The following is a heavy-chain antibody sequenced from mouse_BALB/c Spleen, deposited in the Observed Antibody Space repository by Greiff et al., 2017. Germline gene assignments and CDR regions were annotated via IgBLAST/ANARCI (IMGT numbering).Heavy chain of an antibody. CDR2: ISSGGST. V-gene: IGHV5-6-5*01. Sequence: DVKLVEPGGGLVKPGGSLKLPCAASGFTFSSYAMSWVRQTPEKRLEWVASISSGGSTYYPDSVKGRLTITRDNARNILYLQMSSLRSEDTAMYYCARGRGYDGSLFAYWGQGTLVTVSA. D-gene: IGHD2-3*01. CDR1: GFTFSSYA. CDR3: ARGRGYDGSLFAY. J-gene: IGHJ3*01.